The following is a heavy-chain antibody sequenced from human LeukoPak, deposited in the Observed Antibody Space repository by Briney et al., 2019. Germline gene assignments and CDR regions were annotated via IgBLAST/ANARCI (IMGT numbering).Heavy chain of an antibody. Sequence: ASVKVSCRASGYTFTDYYVHWVRQAPGQGLEWMGWINPNSGGTFSAQNFQGRVTMTRDTSLSTAYMELSRLRSDDTAVYYCARDRGLEGATIDYWGQGTLVTVSS. D-gene: IGHD1-26*01. CDR2: INPNSGGT. CDR3: ARDRGLEGATIDY. CDR1: GYTFTDYY. V-gene: IGHV1-2*02. J-gene: IGHJ4*02.